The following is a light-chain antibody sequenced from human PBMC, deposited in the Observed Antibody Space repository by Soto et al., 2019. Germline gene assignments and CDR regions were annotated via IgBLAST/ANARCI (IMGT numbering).Light chain of an antibody. V-gene: IGLV2-11*01. CDR3: CSYAGSYIFV. J-gene: IGLJ1*01. Sequence: VLTQARSVSGSPGQSVTISCTGTSSDVGGYNYVSWYQQHPGKAPKLMIYDVSKRPSGVPDRLSGSKTGNTASLTISGLQAEDEADYYCCSYAGSYIFVFGTGTKVTVL. CDR2: DVS. CDR1: SSDVGGYNY.